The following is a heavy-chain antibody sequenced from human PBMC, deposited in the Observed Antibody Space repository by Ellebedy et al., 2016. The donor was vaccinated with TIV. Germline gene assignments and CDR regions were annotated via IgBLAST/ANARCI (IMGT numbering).Heavy chain of an antibody. J-gene: IGHJ6*02. D-gene: IGHD6-13*01. CDR2: IWYDGSNT. CDR1: GFTFSSYG. Sequence: GGSLRLSXAASGFTFSSYGMHWVRQAPGKGLEWVAVIWYDGSNTYYADSVKGRFTISRDNSKNTLYLQMNSLRAEDTAVYYCAREVAAAGTISWYYYGMDVWGQGTTVTVSS. CDR3: AREVAAAGTISWYYYGMDV. V-gene: IGHV3-33*01.